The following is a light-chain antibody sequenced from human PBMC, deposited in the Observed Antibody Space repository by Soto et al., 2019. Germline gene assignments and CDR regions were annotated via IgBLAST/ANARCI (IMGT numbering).Light chain of an antibody. J-gene: IGKJ1*01. CDR3: QQYTSYPWT. V-gene: IGKV1-5*01. Sequence: DIQMTQSPSTLSASVGDRVTITCRASQSISSWLAWYQQKPGKAPKLLIYDASTLESGVPSRFTGRGSGTEFTLTISSLQPDDFATYYCQQYTSYPWTFGQGTKVDI. CDR1: QSISSW. CDR2: DAS.